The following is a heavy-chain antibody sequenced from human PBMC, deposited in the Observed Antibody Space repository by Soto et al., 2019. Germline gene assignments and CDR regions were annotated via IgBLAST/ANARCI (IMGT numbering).Heavy chain of an antibody. J-gene: IGHJ4*02. CDR3: ARPYSGYDTYYFDY. D-gene: IGHD5-12*01. CDR2: IWYDGSNK. CDR1: GFTFSSYG. Sequence: GGSLILSCAASGFTFSSYGMHWVRQAPGKGLEWVAVIWYDGSNKYYADSVKGRFTISRDNSKNTLYLQMNSLRAEDTAVYYCARPYSGYDTYYFDYWGQGTLVTVSS. V-gene: IGHV3-33*01.